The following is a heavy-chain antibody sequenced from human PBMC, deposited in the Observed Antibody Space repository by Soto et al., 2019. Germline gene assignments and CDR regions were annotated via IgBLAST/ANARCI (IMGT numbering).Heavy chain of an antibody. J-gene: IGHJ6*02. CDR2: ISYDGSNK. CDR1: GFTFSSYG. Sequence: PGGSLRLSCAASGFTFSSYGRHWVRQAPGKGLEWVAVISYDGSNKYYADSMKGRFTISRDNSKNTLYLQMNSLRAEDTAVYYCSSSHRPYYYYGMDVWGQGTTGTGLL. V-gene: IGHV3-30*03. CDR3: SSSHRPYYYYGMDV. D-gene: IGHD6-6*01.